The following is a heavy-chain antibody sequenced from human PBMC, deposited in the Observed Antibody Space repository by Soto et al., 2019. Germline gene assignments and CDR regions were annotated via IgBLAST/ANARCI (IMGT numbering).Heavy chain of an antibody. V-gene: IGHV4-39*01. J-gene: IGHJ4*02. D-gene: IGHD4-17*01. CDR3: ARHGNYGDYVFDY. CDR2: IYYSGST. Sequence: QLQLQESGPGLVKPSETLSLTCTVSGGSISSSSYYWGWIRQPPGKGLEWIGSIYYSGSTYYNPSLKSRVTISVDTSKNQFSLKLSSVTAADTAVYYCARHGNYGDYVFDYWGQGTLVTVSS. CDR1: GGSISSSSYY.